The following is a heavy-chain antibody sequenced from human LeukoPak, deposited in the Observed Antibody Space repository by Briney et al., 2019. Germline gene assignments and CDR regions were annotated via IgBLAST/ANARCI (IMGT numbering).Heavy chain of an antibody. CDR3: ARGRYYGMDV. V-gene: IGHV3-74*03. Sequence: QPGGSLRLSCAASGFTFSTFWMHWVRQAPGKGLVWVSGIKSDGSITTYADSVKGRFTISRDNAENTLYLQMNSLRAEDTAVYYCARGRYYGMDVWAKGPRSPSP. CDR1: GFTFSTFW. J-gene: IGHJ6*02. CDR2: IKSDGSIT.